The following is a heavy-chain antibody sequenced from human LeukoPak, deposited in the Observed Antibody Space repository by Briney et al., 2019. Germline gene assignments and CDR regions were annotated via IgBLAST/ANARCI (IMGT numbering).Heavy chain of an antibody. CDR2: FDPEDGET. J-gene: IGHJ3*02. CDR3: ATEMGVGATTAFDI. D-gene: IGHD1-26*01. CDR1: GYTFTIYG. Sequence: ASVKVSCKASGYTFTIYGISWVRQAPGKGLEWMGGFDPEDGETIYAQKFQGRLTMTEDTSTDTAYMELSSLRSEDTAVYYCATEMGVGATTAFDIWGQGTMVTVSS. V-gene: IGHV1-24*01.